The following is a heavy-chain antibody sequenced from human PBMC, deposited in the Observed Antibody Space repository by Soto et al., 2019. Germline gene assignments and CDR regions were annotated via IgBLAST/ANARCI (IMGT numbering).Heavy chain of an antibody. D-gene: IGHD2-15*01. CDR1: GGTFSSYA. CDR2: IIPIFGTA. Sequence: QVQLVQSGAEVKKPGSSVKVSCKASGGTFSSYAISWVRQAPGQGLEWMGGIIPIFGTANYAQKFQGRVTITADESTSTANLELSSLRSEDTAVYYGAVSNIVVVVAATPRADYYYSMDVWGQGTTVTVSS. V-gene: IGHV1-69*12. J-gene: IGHJ6*02. CDR3: AVSNIVVVVAATPRADYYYSMDV.